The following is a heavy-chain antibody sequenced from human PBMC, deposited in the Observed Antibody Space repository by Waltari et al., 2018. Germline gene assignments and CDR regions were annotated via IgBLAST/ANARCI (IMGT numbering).Heavy chain of an antibody. CDR3: ARDQYRFVDAFDI. Sequence: EVQLVESGGGLVQPGGSLRLSCAASGFTFSSYEMNWVRQAPGKGLEWVSYISSSGSTIYYADAVKGRLTISRDNAKNSLYLQMNSLRAEDTAVYYWARDQYRFVDAFDIWGQGTMVTVSS. D-gene: IGHD6-6*01. J-gene: IGHJ3*02. V-gene: IGHV3-48*03. CDR2: ISSSGSTI. CDR1: GFTFSSYE.